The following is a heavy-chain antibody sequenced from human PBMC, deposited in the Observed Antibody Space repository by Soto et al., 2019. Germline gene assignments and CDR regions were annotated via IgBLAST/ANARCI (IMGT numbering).Heavy chain of an antibody. CDR2: ISGTGDTK. D-gene: IGHD3-10*01. J-gene: IGHJ6*02. CDR1: GLSFSDYY. V-gene: IGHV3-11*01. Sequence: PGGSLRLSCAASGLSFSDYYFSWIRQAPGKGLECVAYISGTGDTKCYADSVKGRFTISRDNTKNSLYLQVNSPRAEDAAVYYCAIGGGQIYYKGLDVWGQGTTVTVS. CDR3: AIGGGQIYYKGLDV.